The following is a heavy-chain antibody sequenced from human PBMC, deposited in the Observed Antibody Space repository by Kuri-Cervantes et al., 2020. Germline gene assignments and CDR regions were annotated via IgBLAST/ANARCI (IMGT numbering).Heavy chain of an antibody. Sequence: GESLKISCAASGFTFSSYGMHWVRQAPGKGLEWVAFIRYDGSNKYYADSVKGRFTISRDNSKNTLYLQMSSLRAEDTAVHYCVKTASSSWSIFDYWGQGTLVTVSS. J-gene: IGHJ4*02. V-gene: IGHV3-30*02. CDR2: IRYDGSNK. CDR1: GFTFSSYG. D-gene: IGHD2-2*01. CDR3: VKTASSSWSIFDY.